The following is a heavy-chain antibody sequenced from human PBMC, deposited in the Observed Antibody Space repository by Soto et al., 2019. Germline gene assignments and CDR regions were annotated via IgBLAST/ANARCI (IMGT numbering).Heavy chain of an antibody. D-gene: IGHD4-17*01. CDR1: GFSFSSSP. CDR2: IRGSTDNT. V-gene: IGHV3-23*01. Sequence: LRLSCTASGFSFSSSPMTWVRQAPGKGLEWVSTIRGSTDNTYYADSVKGRLTISRDNSKNALYLQMNSLRAEDTAVYYCAKKGGYGDFGIYFDFWGQGTLVTVSS. CDR3: AKKGGYGDFGIYFDF. J-gene: IGHJ4*02.